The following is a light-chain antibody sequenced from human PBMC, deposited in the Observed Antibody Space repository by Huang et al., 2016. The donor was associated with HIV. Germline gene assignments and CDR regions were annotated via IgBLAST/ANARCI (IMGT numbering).Light chain of an antibody. CDR2: DAS. Sequence: EIVLTQSPATLSLSPGERATLSCRASQSVSSYLAWYQQKPGQAPRLLMYDASNSASGIPARFSGSGSGTDFTLTISSLEPEDFAVYYCQQRSNWPVTFGPGTKVDIK. CDR1: QSVSSY. V-gene: IGKV3-11*01. J-gene: IGKJ3*01. CDR3: QQRSNWPVT.